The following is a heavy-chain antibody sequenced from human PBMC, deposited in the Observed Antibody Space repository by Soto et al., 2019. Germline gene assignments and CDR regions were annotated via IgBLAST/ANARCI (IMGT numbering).Heavy chain of an antibody. Sequence: ASVKVSCKASGYTFTSYGISWVRQAPGQGLEWMGWISAYNGNTNYAQKLQGRVTMTTDTSRSTAYMELGSLRSDDTAVYYCARGEVTYYDFWSGYGLDAFDIWGQGTMVTVSS. CDR2: ISAYNGNT. V-gene: IGHV1-18*01. J-gene: IGHJ3*02. CDR1: GYTFTSYG. D-gene: IGHD3-3*01. CDR3: ARGEVTYYDFWSGYGLDAFDI.